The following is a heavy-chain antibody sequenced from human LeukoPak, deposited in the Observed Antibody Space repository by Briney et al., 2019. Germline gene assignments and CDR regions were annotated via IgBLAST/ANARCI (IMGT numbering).Heavy chain of an antibody. CDR2: IKQDGSEK. CDR1: GFTFSSYW. V-gene: IGHV3-7*01. CDR3: ARDLIAAAGIGFDL. Sequence: GGSLRLSCAASGFTFSSYWMSWVRQAPGKGLEWVANIKQDGSEKYYVDSVKGRFTISRDNAKNSLYLQMNSLRAEDTAVYYCARDLIAAAGIGFDLWGQGTPVTVSS. J-gene: IGHJ5*02. D-gene: IGHD6-13*01.